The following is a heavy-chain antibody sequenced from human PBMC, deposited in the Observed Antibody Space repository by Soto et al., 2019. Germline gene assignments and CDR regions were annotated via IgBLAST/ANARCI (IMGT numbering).Heavy chain of an antibody. CDR3: ARSAYYYDSSGSLLY. CDR2: ISAYNGNT. Sequence: ASVKVCCKASGYTFTSYGISWVRQAPGQGLEWMGWISAYNGNTNYAQKLQGRVTMTTDTSTSTAYMELRSLRSDDTAVYYCARSAYYYDSSGSLLYWGQGTLVTVSS. D-gene: IGHD3-22*01. CDR1: GYTFTSYG. J-gene: IGHJ4*02. V-gene: IGHV1-18*01.